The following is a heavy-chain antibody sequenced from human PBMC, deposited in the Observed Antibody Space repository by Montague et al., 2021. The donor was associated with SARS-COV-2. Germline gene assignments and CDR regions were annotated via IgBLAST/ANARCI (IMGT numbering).Heavy chain of an antibody. CDR2: IYYSGST. CDR3: ATRRRGVNPGDY. V-gene: IGHV4-39*01. D-gene: IGHD3-16*01. CDR1: GGSIGTTTYY. J-gene: IGHJ4*02. Sequence: SETLSLTCTVSGGSIGTTTYYWGWICQPPGKGLEWIGSIYYSGSTYYNSSLMSRVTISLDTSKKQFSLELRFVTAADTAIYYCATRRRGVNPGDYWGQGTLVTVSS.